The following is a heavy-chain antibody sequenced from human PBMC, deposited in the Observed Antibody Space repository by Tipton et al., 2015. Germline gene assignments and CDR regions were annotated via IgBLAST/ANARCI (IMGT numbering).Heavy chain of an antibody. D-gene: IGHD3-16*01. CDR3: ASGASSFDF. CDR2: ITSSGNNI. Sequence: SLRLSCAASGFTFSRSSMNWVRQAPGKGLECVAYITSSGNNIHYADSVKGRFTISRDNSNHTLYLHMGSLTVEDTGVYYCASGASSFDFWGRGTLVTVFS. V-gene: IGHV3-48*04. J-gene: IGHJ3*01. CDR1: GFTFSRSS.